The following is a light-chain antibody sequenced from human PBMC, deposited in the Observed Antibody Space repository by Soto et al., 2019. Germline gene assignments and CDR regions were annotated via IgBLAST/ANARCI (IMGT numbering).Light chain of an antibody. Sequence: EIVMTQSPATLSVSPGERATLSCRASQSVSSYLAWYQQKPGQAPRLLIYGASTRATGIPDRFSGSGSGTDFTLTISRLEPEDFTVYYCQQYGTLPTTFGPGTKVD. V-gene: IGKV3-20*01. CDR1: QSVSSY. J-gene: IGKJ3*01. CDR3: QQYGTLPTT. CDR2: GAS.